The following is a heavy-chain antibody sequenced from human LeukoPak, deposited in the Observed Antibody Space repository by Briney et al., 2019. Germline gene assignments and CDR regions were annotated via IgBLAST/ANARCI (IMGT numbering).Heavy chain of an antibody. Sequence: SETLSLTCTVSGGSISSDTSHWGWIRQPPGKGLEWIGSIHYTGRTYYNPSLKSRVTISVDTSKSQFSLKLPSVTAADTAVYYCGRTWGYYFDYWGQGTLVTVSS. D-gene: IGHD3-16*01. J-gene: IGHJ4*02. CDR1: GGSISSDTSH. CDR3: GRTWGYYFDY. V-gene: IGHV4-39*07. CDR2: IHYTGRT.